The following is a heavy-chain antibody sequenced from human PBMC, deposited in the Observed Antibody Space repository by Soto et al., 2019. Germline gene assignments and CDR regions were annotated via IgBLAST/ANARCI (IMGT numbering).Heavy chain of an antibody. V-gene: IGHV3-23*01. J-gene: IGHJ4*02. CDR2: ISGSGGTT. CDR3: VRETETSARCPDY. D-gene: IGHD2-15*01. CDR1: GFTFDNYA. Sequence: GSLRLSCSASGFTFDNYAMTWVRQAPGKGLEWVSTISGSGGTTYYADSVKGRFTISRDNAKNSLYLQMNSLRDEDTAVYYCVRETETSARCPDYWGRGTLVTVS.